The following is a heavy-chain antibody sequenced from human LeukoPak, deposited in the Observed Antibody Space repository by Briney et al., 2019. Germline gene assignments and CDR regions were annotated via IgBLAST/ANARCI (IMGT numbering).Heavy chain of an antibody. V-gene: IGHV5-51*01. CDR3: ARARHFSSGWYGAFDY. D-gene: IGHD6-19*01. J-gene: IGHJ4*02. Sequence: GGSPETYFHGFGYYFTNYWLGWVRPMPGKGLGWMGIIYSGDSDTTYSPSFEGLVTISAEKSISTAYLQWSSLEASDTARYYCARARHFSSGWYGAFDYWGQGSLVTVSS. CDR1: GYYFTNYW. CDR2: IYSGDSDT.